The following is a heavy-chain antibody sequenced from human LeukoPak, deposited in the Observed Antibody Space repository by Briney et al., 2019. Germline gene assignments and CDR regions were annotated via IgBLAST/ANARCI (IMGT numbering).Heavy chain of an antibody. D-gene: IGHD5-18*01. CDR1: GFTFRSIG. V-gene: IGHV3-30*18. CDR2: ISYDGSNK. J-gene: IGHJ4*02. Sequence: GALRLPWPASGFTFRSIGWHWVGQAPGRGLEGVAVISYDGSNKYYADSVKGRFTISRDNSKNTLYLQMNSLRAEDTAVYYCAKGSTAMVTFGDYWGQGTLVTVSS. CDR3: AKGSTAMVTFGDY.